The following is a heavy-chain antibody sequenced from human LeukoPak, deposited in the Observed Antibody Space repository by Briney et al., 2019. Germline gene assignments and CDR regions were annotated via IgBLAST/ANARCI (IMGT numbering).Heavy chain of an antibody. V-gene: IGHV3-23*01. CDR1: GFTFSNYA. CDR3: AKDYGGVGANYFDY. D-gene: IGHD1-26*01. Sequence: PGGSLRLSCAASGFTFSNYAMSWVRQAPGKGLEWVSGISGSGGSTYYADSVKGRFTISRDNSKNTLYLQMNSLRAEDTAVYYCAKDYGGVGANYFDYWGQGTLVTVSS. CDR2: ISGSGGST. J-gene: IGHJ4*02.